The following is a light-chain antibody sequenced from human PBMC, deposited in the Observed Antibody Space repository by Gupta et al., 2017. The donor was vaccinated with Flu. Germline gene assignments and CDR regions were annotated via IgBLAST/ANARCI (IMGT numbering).Light chain of an antibody. CDR2: DVS. V-gene: IGLV2-11*01. J-gene: IGLJ3*02. CDR3: CSYAGSSTVV. Sequence: QSALTQPRSVSGSPGQSVTISCPGTSSDVGGYNSVSWYQQHPGKAPKLMIYDVSKRPSGVPDRFSGSKSGNTASLTISGLQAEDEADYYCCSYAGSSTVVFGGGTKLTVL. CDR1: SSDVGGYNS.